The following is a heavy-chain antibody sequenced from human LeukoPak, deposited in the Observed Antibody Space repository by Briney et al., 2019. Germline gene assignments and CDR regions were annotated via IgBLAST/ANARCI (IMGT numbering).Heavy chain of an antibody. CDR1: GGTFSSYA. CDR3: ARDRPYCGGDCYYYYYMDV. V-gene: IGHV1-69*13. D-gene: IGHD2-21*01. CDR2: IIPIFGTA. Sequence: SVKVSCKASGGTFSSYAISWVRQAPGQGLEWMGGIIPIFGTANYAQKFQGRVTITADESTSTAYVELSSLRSEDTAVYYCARDRPYCGGDCYYYYYMDVWGKGTTVTVSS. J-gene: IGHJ6*03.